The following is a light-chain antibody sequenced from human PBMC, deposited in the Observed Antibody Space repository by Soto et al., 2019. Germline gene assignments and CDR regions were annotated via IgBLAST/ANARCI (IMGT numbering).Light chain of an antibody. Sequence: QSALTQPASVSESPGQSITISCTGTSSDVGGYNFVSWYQQNPGDAPKLLIYGVTNRPSGVSNRFSGSKSGNTASLTISGLQAEDEADYYCSSYTNTNTWVFGGGTKLTVL. V-gene: IGLV2-14*01. CDR2: GVT. CDR3: SSYTNTNTWV. CDR1: SSDVGGYNF. J-gene: IGLJ3*02.